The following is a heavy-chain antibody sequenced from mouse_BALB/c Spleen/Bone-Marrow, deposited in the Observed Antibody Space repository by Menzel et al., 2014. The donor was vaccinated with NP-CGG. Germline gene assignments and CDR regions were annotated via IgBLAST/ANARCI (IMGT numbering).Heavy chain of an antibody. J-gene: IGHJ3*01. CDR2: IWSGGNT. CDR3: ARNLGDGYSFAY. D-gene: IGHD2-3*01. Sequence: QVQLKQSGPGLVQPSQSLSITCTVSGFSLTSYGVHWVRQSPGKGLEWLGAIWSGGNTDYNAAFISRLSISKDNSKSQVFFKMNSLQANDTAIYYCARNLGDGYSFAYWGQGTLVTVSA. V-gene: IGHV2-2*02. CDR1: GFSLTSYG.